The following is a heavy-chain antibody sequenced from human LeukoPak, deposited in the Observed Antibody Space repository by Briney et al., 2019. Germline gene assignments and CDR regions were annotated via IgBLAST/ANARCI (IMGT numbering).Heavy chain of an antibody. J-gene: IGHJ4*02. Sequence: GGALILSCVASGFPFNIYDLNSVRLATGNGLEWVSGIDGSCGDINYEASVKGRFTISRDNSRFTVFLQMNSLRDEDTAIYCCAQDFRQGDGYWEIGNWGQGTLVTVSS. V-gene: IGHV3-23*01. CDR2: IDGSCGDI. D-gene: IGHD5-24*01. CDR1: GFPFNIYD. CDR3: AQDFRQGDGYWEIGN.